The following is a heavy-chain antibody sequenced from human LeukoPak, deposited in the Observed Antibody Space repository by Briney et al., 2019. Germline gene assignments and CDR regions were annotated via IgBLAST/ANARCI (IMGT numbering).Heavy chain of an antibody. Sequence: ASVKVSCKASGYFFTKYYMHWVRQAPGQGLEWMGRINPSAGSTMYAQRFQGRLTLTRDTSTRTVYMYLSSLRSEDTALYYCARDRAEAGTKEDAFDIWGQGTMVTVSS. CDR2: INPSAGST. V-gene: IGHV1-46*01. D-gene: IGHD6-13*01. CDR1: GYFFTKYY. CDR3: ARDRAEAGTKEDAFDI. J-gene: IGHJ3*02.